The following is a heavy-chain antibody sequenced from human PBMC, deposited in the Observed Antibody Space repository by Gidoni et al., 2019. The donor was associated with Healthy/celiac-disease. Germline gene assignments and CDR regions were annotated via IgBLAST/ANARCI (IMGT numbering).Heavy chain of an antibody. CDR1: GGSISSSSYY. Sequence: QLQLQESGPGLVKPSETLSLTCTVSGGSISSSSYYWGWIRQPPGKGLEWIGSIYYSGSTYYNPSLKSRVTISVDTSKNQFSLKLSSVTAADTAVYYCASYYGGSYSARPPYRDDYWGQGTLVTVSS. CDR2: IYYSGST. J-gene: IGHJ4*02. D-gene: IGHD1-26*01. CDR3: ASYYGGSYSARPPYRDDY. V-gene: IGHV4-39*01.